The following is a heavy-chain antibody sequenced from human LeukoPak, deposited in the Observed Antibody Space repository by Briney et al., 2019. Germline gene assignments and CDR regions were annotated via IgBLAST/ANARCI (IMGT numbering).Heavy chain of an antibody. CDR1: GGSISSSSYY. CDR2: IYYSGST. V-gene: IGHV4-39*01. D-gene: IGHD6-13*01. J-gene: IGHJ5*02. Sequence: SETLSLTCTVSGGSISSSSYYWGWIRQPPGKGLEWIGSIYYSGSTYYNPSLKSRVTISVDTSKNQFSLKLSSVTAADTAVYYCARRIKYSSRRDNNWFDPWGQGTLVTVSS. CDR3: ARRIKYSSRRDNNWFDP.